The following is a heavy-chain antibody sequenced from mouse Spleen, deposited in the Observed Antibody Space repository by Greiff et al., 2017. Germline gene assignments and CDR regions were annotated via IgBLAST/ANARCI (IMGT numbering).Heavy chain of an antibody. CDR3: ARNRGLGPWYFDV. CDR1: GFSLTSYG. D-gene: IGHD4-1*01. V-gene: IGHV2-2*01. CDR2: IWSGGST. J-gene: IGHJ1*01. Sequence: QVQLQQSGPGLVQPSQSLSITCTVSGFSLTSYGVHWVRQSPGKGLEWLGVIWSGGSTAYNAAFISRLSISKDNSKSQVFFKMNSLQADDTAIYYCARNRGLGPWYFDVWGAGTTVTVSS.